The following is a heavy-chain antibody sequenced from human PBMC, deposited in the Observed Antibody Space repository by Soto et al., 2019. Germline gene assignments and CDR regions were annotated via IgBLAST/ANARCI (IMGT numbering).Heavy chain of an antibody. V-gene: IGHV3-23*01. D-gene: IGHD6-13*01. CDR1: EFTFSSNA. CDR3: AKDFTAYLSSWFHL. Sequence: GGSLRLSCASSEFTFSSNAMHWVRQAPGKGLEWVSGITGSGSTTFYADSVKGRFTISRDNSKNTLYLHMSSLRAEDTAIYYCAKDFTAYLSSWFHLWGQGTLVTVSS. CDR2: ITGSGSTT. J-gene: IGHJ5*02.